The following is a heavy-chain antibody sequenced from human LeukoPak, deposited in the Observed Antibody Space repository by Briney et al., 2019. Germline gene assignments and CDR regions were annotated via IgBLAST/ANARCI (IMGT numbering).Heavy chain of an antibody. CDR2: IYYSGST. CDR1: GGSISRSTYY. D-gene: IGHD6-19*01. Sequence: KASETLSLTCTVSGGSISRSTYYWSWIRQPPGKGLEWIGSIYYSGSTFYNPSLKSRVTISADTSKNQFSLKLSSVTAADTAVYYCARDRVAGTGFDYWGQGTLVTVSS. J-gene: IGHJ4*02. V-gene: IGHV4-39*07. CDR3: ARDRVAGTGFDY.